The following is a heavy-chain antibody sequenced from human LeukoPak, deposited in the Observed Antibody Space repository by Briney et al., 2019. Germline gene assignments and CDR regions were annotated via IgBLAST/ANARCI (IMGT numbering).Heavy chain of an antibody. CDR2: IYPGDSDT. J-gene: IGHJ4*02. D-gene: IGHD1-26*01. CDR1: GCSFTSYW. Sequence: GESLKISCKGSGCSFTSYWIGWVRQMPGKGLEWMGIIYPGDSDTRYSPSFQGQVTISADKSISTAYPQWSSLKASDTAMYYCARQRWGVEGAHDYWGQGTLVTVSS. V-gene: IGHV5-51*01. CDR3: ARQRWGVEGAHDY.